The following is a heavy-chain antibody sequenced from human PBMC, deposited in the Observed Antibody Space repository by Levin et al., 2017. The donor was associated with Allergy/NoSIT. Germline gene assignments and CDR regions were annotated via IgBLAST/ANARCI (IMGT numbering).Heavy chain of an antibody. CDR2: INEDGSVR. J-gene: IGHJ4*02. CDR3: TRDTFGGNDY. D-gene: IGHD3-16*01. V-gene: IGHV3-74*01. Sequence: GGSLRLSCAASGFSVSRYWMHWVRQVPGKGLVWVSRINEDGSVRSYADSVRGRFAISRDTAKNTLSLQMNSLRAEDTAVYYCTRDTFGGNDYWGQGTLVTVSS. CDR1: GFSVSRYW.